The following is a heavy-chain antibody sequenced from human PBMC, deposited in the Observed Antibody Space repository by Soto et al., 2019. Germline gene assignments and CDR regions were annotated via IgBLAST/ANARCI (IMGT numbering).Heavy chain of an antibody. CDR2: ISYDGSNK. CDR1: GFTFSSYA. V-gene: IGHV3-30-3*01. D-gene: IGHD4-17*01. J-gene: IGHJ4*02. Sequence: QVQLVESGGGVVQPGRSLRLSCAASGFTFSSYAMHWVRQAPGKGLEWVAVISYDGSNKYYADSVKGRFTISRDNSKNTLYLQMNSLRAEDTAVYYGARDRYGDRYFDYWGQGTLVTVSS. CDR3: ARDRYGDRYFDY.